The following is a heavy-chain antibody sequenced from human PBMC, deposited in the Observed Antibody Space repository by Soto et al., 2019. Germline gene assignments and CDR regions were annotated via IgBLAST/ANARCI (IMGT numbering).Heavy chain of an antibody. CDR1: GGSVRSGGYF. CDR3: ARLHCNSPNCVPLDP. Sequence: PSETLSLTCTVSGGSVRSGGYFWSWIRQPPGKGLEWIGYIYNTGSTKYNPSLKSRVTISIDRSKNQFSLKLSSVTPADTAVYYCARLHCNSPNCVPLDPWGQGTLVTVSS. J-gene: IGHJ5*02. V-gene: IGHV4-61*08. CDR2: IYNTGST. D-gene: IGHD2-2*01.